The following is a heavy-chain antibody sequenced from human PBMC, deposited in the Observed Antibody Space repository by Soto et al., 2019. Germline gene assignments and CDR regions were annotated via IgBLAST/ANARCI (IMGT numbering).Heavy chain of an antibody. CDR3: ARHGSVAGVDVTY. CDR1: DDSITSYY. V-gene: IGHV4-59*08. J-gene: IGHJ4*02. D-gene: IGHD6-19*01. Sequence: QVQLLESGPGLVKPSETLSLTCTISDDSITSYYWTWIRQPPGKGLEWVGHIYYNGNTNFNPSPKTRATISIGASRTHFSLKLDSVTAADTAVYSCARHGSVAGVDVTYWGRGTLVTVSS. CDR2: IYYNGNT.